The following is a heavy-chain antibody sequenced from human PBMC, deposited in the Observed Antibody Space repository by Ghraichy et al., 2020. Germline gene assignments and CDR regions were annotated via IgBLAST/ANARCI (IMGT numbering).Heavy chain of an antibody. D-gene: IGHD5-18*01. CDR2: VGGSGVTT. Sequence: GGSLRLSCAASGFTFSSYAMNWVRQAPGKGLEWVSAVGGSGVTTYYADSVNGRFTISRDNSKNTVYLQMNSLRAEDTAVYYCAKRGSSYGRVYYFDYWGQGTLVTVSS. V-gene: IGHV3-23*01. CDR3: AKRGSSYGRVYYFDY. J-gene: IGHJ4*02. CDR1: GFTFSSYA.